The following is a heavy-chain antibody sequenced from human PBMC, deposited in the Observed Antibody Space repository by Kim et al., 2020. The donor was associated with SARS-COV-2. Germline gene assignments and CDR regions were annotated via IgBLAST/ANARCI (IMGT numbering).Heavy chain of an antibody. CDR1: GGTFINYA. V-gene: IGHV1-69*06. CDR2: IISKYATT. Sequence: SVKVSCKASGGTFINYAISWVRQAPGQGLEWMGGIISKYATTNYAQKFQGRATISADKTTNTVYMELSSLTSDDTDVYYCARGGYHYDSTACDYWGQGTLVTVSS. J-gene: IGHJ4*02. D-gene: IGHD3-22*01. CDR3: ARGGYHYDSTACDY.